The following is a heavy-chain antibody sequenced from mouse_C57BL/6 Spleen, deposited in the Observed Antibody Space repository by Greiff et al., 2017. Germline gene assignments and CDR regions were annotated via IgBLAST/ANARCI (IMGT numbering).Heavy chain of an antibody. V-gene: IGHV1-82*01. Sequence: QVQLQQSGPELVKPGASVKISCKASGYAFSSSWMNWVKQRPGKGLEWIGRIYPGDGDTNYNGKFKGKATLTADKSSSTTYMQLSSLTSEDSAVYFCARDRDGNLFAYWGQGTLVTVSA. CDR3: ARDRDGNLFAY. D-gene: IGHD2-1*01. CDR1: GYAFSSSW. J-gene: IGHJ3*01. CDR2: IYPGDGDT.